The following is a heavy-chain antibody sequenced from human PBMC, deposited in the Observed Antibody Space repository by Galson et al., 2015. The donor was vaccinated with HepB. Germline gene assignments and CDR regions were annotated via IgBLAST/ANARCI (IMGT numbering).Heavy chain of an antibody. CDR1: GFTFSSYA. J-gene: IGHJ4*02. Sequence: SLRLSCAASGFTFSSYAMHWVRQAPGKGLEWVAVISYDGSNKYYADSVKGRFTISRDNSKNTLYLQMNSLRAEDTAVYYCARDPGGAGKGWADYWGQGTLVTVSS. CDR3: ARDPGGAGKGWADY. D-gene: IGHD6-19*01. CDR2: ISYDGSNK. V-gene: IGHV3-30-3*01.